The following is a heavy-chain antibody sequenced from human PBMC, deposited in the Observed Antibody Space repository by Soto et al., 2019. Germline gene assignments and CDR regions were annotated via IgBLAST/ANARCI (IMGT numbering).Heavy chain of an antibody. CDR1: GGSISSGGDS. Sequence: QLQLQESGSGLVKPSQTLSLTCAVSGGSISSGGDSWSWIRQPPGKGLEWIGYIYHSGSTYYNPYLKSRVTISVDRSKNQFSLKLSSVTAADTAVYYCAGGSVAGGAVAGVDYWGQGTLVTVSS. CDR3: AGGSVAGGAVAGVDY. V-gene: IGHV4-30-2*01. CDR2: IYHSGST. D-gene: IGHD6-19*01. J-gene: IGHJ4*02.